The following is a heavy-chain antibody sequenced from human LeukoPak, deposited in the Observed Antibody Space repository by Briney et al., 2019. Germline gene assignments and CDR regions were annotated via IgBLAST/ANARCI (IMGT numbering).Heavy chain of an antibody. CDR3: ASYNWNYVVHAFDI. CDR2: ISSSSSYI. V-gene: IGHV3-21*01. CDR1: GFTFSSYS. J-gene: IGHJ3*02. D-gene: IGHD1-7*01. Sequence: PGGSLRLSCAASGFTFSSYSMNWVRQAPGKGLEGVSSISSSSSYIYYADSVKGRFTISRDNAKNSLYLQMNSLRAEDTAVYYCASYNWNYVVHAFDIWGQGTMVTVSS.